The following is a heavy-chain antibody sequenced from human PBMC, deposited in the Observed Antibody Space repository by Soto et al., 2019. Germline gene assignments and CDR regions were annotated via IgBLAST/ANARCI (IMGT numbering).Heavy chain of an antibody. V-gene: IGHV1-2*04. CDR1: GYTFIGYY. D-gene: IGHD3-16*01. CDR3: AREVFYDYVWGSYENWFDP. CDR2: INADSGGT. J-gene: IGHJ5*02. Sequence: GASVKVSCKASGYTFIGYYIHWVRQAPGQRLEWMGWINADSGGTNYAQKFQGWVTMTRDTSISTAYMELSRLRSDDTAVYYCAREVFYDYVWGSYENWFDPWGQGTLVTVSS.